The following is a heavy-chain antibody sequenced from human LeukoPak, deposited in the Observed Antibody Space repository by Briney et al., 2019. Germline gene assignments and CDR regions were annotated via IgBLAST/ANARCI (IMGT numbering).Heavy chain of an antibody. CDR2: MNPNSGNT. CDR1: GYSFTRYD. CDR3: AREGGYGYGGNHGGY. Sequence: ASVKVSCKASGYSFTRYDINWVRQATGQGLEWMGWMNPNSGNTGYAQKFQGRVTITRNTSISTAYMELSSLRSEDTAVYYCAREGGYGYGGNHGGYWGQGTLVTVSS. J-gene: IGHJ4*02. D-gene: IGHD4-23*01. V-gene: IGHV1-8*03.